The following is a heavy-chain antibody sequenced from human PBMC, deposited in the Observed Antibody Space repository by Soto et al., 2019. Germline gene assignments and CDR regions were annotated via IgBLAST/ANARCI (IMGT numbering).Heavy chain of an antibody. CDR1: GGSVSSGSYY. V-gene: IGHV4-61*01. D-gene: IGHD1-26*01. CDR3: ARGRVGATITSWYFDY. J-gene: IGHJ4*02. Sequence: SETLSLTCTVSGGSVSSGSYYWSWIRQPPGKGLEWIGYIYYSGSTNYNPSLKSRVTISVDTSKNQFSLKLSSVTAADTAVYYCARGRVGATITSWYFDYWGQGTLVTVSS. CDR2: IYYSGST.